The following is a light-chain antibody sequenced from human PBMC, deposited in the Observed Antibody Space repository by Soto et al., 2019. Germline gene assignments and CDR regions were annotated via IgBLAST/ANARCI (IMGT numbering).Light chain of an antibody. J-gene: IGKJ2*01. CDR3: QQFNNYPRT. V-gene: IGKV3-11*01. CDR1: QSVSTY. CDR2: DAS. Sequence: EIVLTQSPATLSLSPGERATLSCRASQSVSTYLAWYQQKPGQAPRLLIYDASNRATGIPARFSGSGSGTDFTLTIGSLEPEDFATYYCQQFNNYPRTFGQGTKLEIK.